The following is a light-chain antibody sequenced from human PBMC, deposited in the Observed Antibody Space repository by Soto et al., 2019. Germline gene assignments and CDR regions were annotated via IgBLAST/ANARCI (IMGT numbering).Light chain of an antibody. CDR2: VGTGGILG. Sequence: QLVLGQPPSASASLGASVTLTCTLSSGYSNYKVDWYQQRPGRGPRFVMRVGTGGILGSKGDGIPDRFSVLGSGLNRSLTIKNIQAEDESDYHCGADHASGTNYVFGTGTKVTVL. CDR1: SGYSNYK. CDR3: GADHASGTNYV. J-gene: IGLJ1*01. V-gene: IGLV9-49*01.